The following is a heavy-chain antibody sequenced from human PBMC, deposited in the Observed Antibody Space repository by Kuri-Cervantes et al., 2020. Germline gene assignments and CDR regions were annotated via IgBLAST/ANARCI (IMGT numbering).Heavy chain of an antibody. CDR1: GGSISSSSYY. CDR2: TYYSGST. V-gene: IGHV4-39*01. Sequence: ESLKISCTVSGGSISSSSYYWGWIRQPPGKGLEWIGSTYYSGSTYYNPSLKSRVTISVDTSKNQFSLKLSSVTAADTAVYYCAKLGPVALIWGQGTLVTVSS. J-gene: IGHJ4*02. CDR3: AKLGPVALI. D-gene: IGHD6-19*01.